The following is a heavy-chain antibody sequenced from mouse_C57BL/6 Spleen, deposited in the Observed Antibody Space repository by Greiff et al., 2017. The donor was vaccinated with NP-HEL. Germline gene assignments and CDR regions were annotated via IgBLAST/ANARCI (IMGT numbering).Heavy chain of an antibody. CDR2: IDPETGGT. CDR3: TRERDSYFDY. V-gene: IGHV1-15*01. Sequence: VKLMESGAELVRPGASVTLSCKASGYTFTDYEMHWVKQTPVHGLEWIGAIDPETGGTAYNQKFKGKAILTADKSSSTAYMELRSLTSEDSAGYYCTRERDSYFDYWGQGTTLTVSS. J-gene: IGHJ2*01. CDR1: GYTFTDYE. D-gene: IGHD3-3*01.